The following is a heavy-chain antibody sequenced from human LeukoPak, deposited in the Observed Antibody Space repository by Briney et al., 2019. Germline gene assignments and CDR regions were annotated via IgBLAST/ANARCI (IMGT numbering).Heavy chain of an antibody. CDR2: IYYSGST. Sequence: PSETRSLTCTVSGGSISISSYYWGWIRQPPGKGLEWIASIYYSGSTYYNPSLKSRVTISVDTSKNQFSLKLSSVTAADTAVYYCARHGIETSDPWGQGTLVTVSS. CDR3: ARHGIETSDP. J-gene: IGHJ5*02. V-gene: IGHV4-39*01. CDR1: GGSISISSYY.